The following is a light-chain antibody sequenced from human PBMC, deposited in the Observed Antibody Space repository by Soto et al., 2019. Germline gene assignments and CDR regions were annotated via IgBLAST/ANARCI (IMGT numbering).Light chain of an antibody. V-gene: IGKV1-5*03. CDR2: KAT. J-gene: IGKJ1*01. CDR3: QPYRSGSRT. CDR1: QSISIY. Sequence: DIQLTQSPSTLSLSVGDSGTITCRASQSISIYLAWYRHKPGEAPKLLIYKATTLEREIPSRFSGSGSGTDFTLTISSLQPDDFAAYYCQPYRSGSRTFGQGTKV.